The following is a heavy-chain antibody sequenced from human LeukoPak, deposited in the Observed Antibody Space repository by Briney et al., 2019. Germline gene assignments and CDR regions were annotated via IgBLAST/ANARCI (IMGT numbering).Heavy chain of an antibody. J-gene: IGHJ6*03. Sequence: SETLSLTCAVYGGSFSGYYWSWIRQPPGKGLEWIGEINHSGSTNYNPSLKSRVTISVDTSKNQFSLKLSSVTAADTAVYYCARSQAYGSGSYRGLGYYYYYMDVWGKGTTVTISS. V-gene: IGHV4-34*01. CDR2: INHSGST. CDR3: ARSQAYGSGSYRGLGYYYYYMDV. CDR1: GGSFSGYY. D-gene: IGHD3-10*01.